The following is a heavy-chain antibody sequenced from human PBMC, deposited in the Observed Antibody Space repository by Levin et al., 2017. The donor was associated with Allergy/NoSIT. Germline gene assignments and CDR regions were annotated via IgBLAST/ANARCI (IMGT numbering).Heavy chain of an antibody. CDR3: AREDGSTFDF. CDR2: IYYSGST. D-gene: IGHD2-2*03. CDR1: GGSISGGGYH. J-gene: IGHJ4*02. Sequence: SQTLSLPCTVSGGSISGGGYHWTWLRQHPEKGLEWIGYIYYSGSTFYNPSLKSRLMISVDTSKNQFSLNVSSVTAADTAVYYCAREDGSTFDFWGQGALVTVAS. V-gene: IGHV4-31*03.